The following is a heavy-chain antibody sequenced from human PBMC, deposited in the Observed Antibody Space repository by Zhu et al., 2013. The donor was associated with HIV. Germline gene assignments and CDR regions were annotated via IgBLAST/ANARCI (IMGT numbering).Heavy chain of an antibody. CDR3: ARGYSGSYWFDP. J-gene: IGHJ5*02. D-gene: IGHD1-26*01. V-gene: IGHV3-74*01. Sequence: EVQLVESGGGLVQPGGSLRLSCAASGFTFSNYWMHWVRQGPGKELMWVSRINFDGSSTDYADSVQGRFTISRDNANNTLYLQMNSLRAEDTAVYYCARGYSGSYWFDPWGQGTLVTVSS. CDR2: INFDGSST. CDR1: GFTFSNYW.